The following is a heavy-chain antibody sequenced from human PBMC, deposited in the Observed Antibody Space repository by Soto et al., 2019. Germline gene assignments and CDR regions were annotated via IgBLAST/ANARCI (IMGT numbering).Heavy chain of an antibody. J-gene: IGHJ5*02. CDR2: IASGGST. Sequence: SETLSLTSTVSGGSINSYYWTWIRQPPGKGLEWIGYIASGGSTNYNPSLKSRVTISVDTPKNQLSLKLISVTAADTAMYYCARLAFSGGFYWFDPWGQGTLVTVSS. CDR1: GGSINSYY. D-gene: IGHD6-19*01. V-gene: IGHV4-59*08. CDR3: ARLAFSGGFYWFDP.